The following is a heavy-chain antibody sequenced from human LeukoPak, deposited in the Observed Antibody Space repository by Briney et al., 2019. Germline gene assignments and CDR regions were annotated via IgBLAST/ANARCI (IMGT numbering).Heavy chain of an antibody. D-gene: IGHD3-10*01. CDR1: GFTFSSYW. CDR2: ISGSGGST. CDR3: AKFGSYYYGSGSHY. V-gene: IGHV3-23*01. J-gene: IGHJ4*02. Sequence: GGSLRLSCAASGFTFSSYWMHWVRQAPGKGLEWVSAISGSGGSTYYADSVKGRFTISRDNSKNTLYLQMNSLRAEGTAVYYCAKFGSYYYGSGSHYWGQGTLVTVSS.